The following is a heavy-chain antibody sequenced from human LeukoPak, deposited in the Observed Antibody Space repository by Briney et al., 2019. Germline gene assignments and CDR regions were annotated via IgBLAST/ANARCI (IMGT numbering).Heavy chain of an antibody. D-gene: IGHD6-19*01. V-gene: IGHV3-30*18. CDR1: VFTFSSYG. CDR3: AKVAGTPFDY. J-gene: IGHJ4*02. CDR2: ISYDGSNK. Sequence: PGRSLRLSCAASVFTFSSYGMHWVRQAPGKGLEWVAVISYDGSNKYYADSVKGRFTISRDNSKTTLYLQMNSLRAEDTAVYYCAKVAGTPFDYWGQGTLVTVSS.